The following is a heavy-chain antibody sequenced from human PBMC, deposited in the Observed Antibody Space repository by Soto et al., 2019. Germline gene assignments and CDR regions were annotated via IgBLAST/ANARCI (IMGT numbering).Heavy chain of an antibody. CDR3: AYCGYYSSSWFPDY. CDR1: GFSLTTNGVG. Sequence: QITLKESGPSLVKPTQTLTLTCTFSGFSLTTNGVGVGWIRQSQGEALEWLALISWYDDKRYSPSLKSRLTSTQDTSKNQVVLTMTNMDSVDTATYYCAYCGYYSSSWFPDYGGQGTLVTVSS. V-gene: IGHV2-5*01. J-gene: IGHJ4*02. CDR2: ISWYDDK. D-gene: IGHD6-13*01.